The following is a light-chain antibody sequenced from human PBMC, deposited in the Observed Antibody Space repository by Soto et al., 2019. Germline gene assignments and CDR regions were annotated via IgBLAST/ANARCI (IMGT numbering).Light chain of an antibody. V-gene: IGKV1-5*03. CDR3: QQYNSYPWT. CDR1: QSFSNW. J-gene: IGKJ1*01. Sequence: DIQMAQSPSTLSASVGDRVTITCWASQSFSNWLAWYQQKPGEAPKLLIYKASNLESGVPSRFSGGGSGTEFTLTISSLQPDDFATSYCQQYNSYPWTFGQGTKVDIK. CDR2: KAS.